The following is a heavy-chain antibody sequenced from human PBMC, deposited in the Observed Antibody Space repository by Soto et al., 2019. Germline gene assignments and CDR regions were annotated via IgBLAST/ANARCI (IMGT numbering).Heavy chain of an antibody. CDR2: IYYSGST. CDR3: AGIYSGSPGGTLRY. Sequence: QVQLQESGPGLVKHSQTLSLTCTVSGGSISSGGYYWSWIRQHPGKGLEWIGYIYYSGSTYYNPSLKSRVTISVDTSKNQFSLKLSSVTAADTAVYYCAGIYSGSPGGTLRYCGQGTLVTVSS. V-gene: IGHV4-31*03. CDR1: GGSISSGGYY. J-gene: IGHJ4*02. D-gene: IGHD1-26*01.